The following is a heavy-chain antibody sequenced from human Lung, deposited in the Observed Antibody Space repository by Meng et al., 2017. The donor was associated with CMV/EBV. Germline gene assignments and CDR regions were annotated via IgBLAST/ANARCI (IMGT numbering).Heavy chain of an antibody. CDR2: IRSKANSYAT. J-gene: IGHJ4*02. Sequence: GQSLRLXXAASGFSFSGSDMHWVRQASGKGLEWVGCIRSKANSYATAYAASVKGRFTISRDDSKNTAYLKMNSLKPEDTAVYYCTSSAVAGTYGYWGQGTXVTVSS. CDR1: GFSFSGSD. D-gene: IGHD6-19*01. CDR3: TSSAVAGTYGY. V-gene: IGHV3-73*01.